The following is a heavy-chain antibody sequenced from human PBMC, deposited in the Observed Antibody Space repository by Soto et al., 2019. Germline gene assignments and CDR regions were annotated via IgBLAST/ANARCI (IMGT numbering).Heavy chain of an antibody. Sequence: ASVKVSCKASGYTFTSYAMHWVRQAPGQRLEWMGWINAGNGNTKYSQKFQGRVTITRDTSASTAYMELSSLRSEDTAVYYCARGIDSSGYHNWFDPWGQGTLVTVYS. CDR3: ARGIDSSGYHNWFDP. V-gene: IGHV1-3*01. J-gene: IGHJ5*02. CDR1: GYTFTSYA. CDR2: INAGNGNT. D-gene: IGHD3-22*01.